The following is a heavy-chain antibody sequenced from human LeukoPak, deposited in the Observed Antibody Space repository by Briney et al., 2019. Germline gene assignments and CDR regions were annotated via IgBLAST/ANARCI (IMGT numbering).Heavy chain of an antibody. V-gene: IGHV3-21*01. CDR1: GFTFTSYS. J-gene: IGHJ1*01. CDR2: ISSSSTYI. CDR3: ATNNRATPAEYFQQ. D-gene: IGHD1-14*01. Sequence: KSGGSLRLSCAASGFTFTSYSMSWVRQAPGKGLEWVSSISSSSTYIYYVDSVKGRFTISRDNAKNSLYLQMNSLRAEDTAVYYCATNNRATPAEYFQQWGQGTQVTVSS.